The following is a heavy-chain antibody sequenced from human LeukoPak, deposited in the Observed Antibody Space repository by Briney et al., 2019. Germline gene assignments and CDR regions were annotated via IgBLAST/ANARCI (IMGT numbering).Heavy chain of an antibody. CDR1: GGSISSGDYY. CDR3: ARQFLGGWYTTSAYYMDV. CDR2: IYYSGST. Sequence: SETLSLTCTVSGGSISSGDYYWSWIRQPPGKGLEWIGYIYYSGSTYYNPSLKSRVTISVDTSKNQFSLKLSSVTAADTAVYYCARQFLGGWYTTSAYYMDVWGKGTTVTVSS. J-gene: IGHJ6*03. V-gene: IGHV4-30-4*08. D-gene: IGHD6-19*01.